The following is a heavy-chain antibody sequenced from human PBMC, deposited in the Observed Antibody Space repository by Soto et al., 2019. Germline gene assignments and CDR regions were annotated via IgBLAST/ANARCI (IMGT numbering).Heavy chain of an antibody. CDR2: ISSSSSYI. Sequence: GGSLRLSCAASGFTFSSYSMNWVRQAPGKGLEWVSSISSSSSYIYYADSVKGRFTISRDNAKNSLYLQMNSLRAEDTAVYYCARDTQSSGGPNWFDPWGQGTLVTVSS. V-gene: IGHV3-21*01. J-gene: IGHJ5*02. CDR1: GFTFSSYS. D-gene: IGHD2-15*01. CDR3: ARDTQSSGGPNWFDP.